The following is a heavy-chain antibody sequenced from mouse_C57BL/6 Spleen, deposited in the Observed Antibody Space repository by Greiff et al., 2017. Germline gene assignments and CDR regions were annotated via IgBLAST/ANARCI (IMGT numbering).Heavy chain of an antibody. CDR3: ARGLVGSSYWCLDV. D-gene: IGHD1-1*01. J-gene: IGHJ1*03. V-gene: IGHV1-80*01. Sequence: QVQLQQSGAELVKPGASVKISCKASGYAFSSYWMNWVKQRPGQGLEWIGQIYPGDGDTNYNGKFKGKATLTADKSSSTAYMQLSSLTSEDSAVYFCARGLVGSSYWCLDVWGTGTTVTVSS. CDR1: GYAFSSYW. CDR2: IYPGDGDT.